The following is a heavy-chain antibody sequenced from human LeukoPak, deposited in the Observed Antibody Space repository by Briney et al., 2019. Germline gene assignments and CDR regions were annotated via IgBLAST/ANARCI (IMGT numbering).Heavy chain of an antibody. V-gene: IGHV1-46*01. CDR1: GYTFTSYY. Sequence: ASVKVSCKASGYTFTSYYMHWVRQAPGQGLGWVGIINPSGGSTSYAQKFQGRVTMTRDTSTSTVYMELSSLRSEDTAVYYCASGQMVRGVLNWFDPWGQGTLVTVSS. CDR3: ASGQMVRGVLNWFDP. J-gene: IGHJ5*02. CDR2: INPSGGST. D-gene: IGHD3-10*01.